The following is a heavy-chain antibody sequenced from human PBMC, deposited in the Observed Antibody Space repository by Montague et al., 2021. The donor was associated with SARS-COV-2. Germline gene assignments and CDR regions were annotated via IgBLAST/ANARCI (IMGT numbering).Heavy chain of an antibody. D-gene: IGHD3-10*01. CDR2: ISYDGSNK. V-gene: IGHV3-30*04. J-gene: IGHJ4*02. CDR3: ARDDGSGSYYVSFDY. CDR1: GFTFSSHA. Sequence: SLRLSCAASGFTFSSHAMHWVRQAPGKGLEWVAIISYDGSNKYYADSVKGRFTISRDNSKNTLYLQMNSPRAEDTAVYYCARDDGSGSYYVSFDYWGQGTLVTVSS.